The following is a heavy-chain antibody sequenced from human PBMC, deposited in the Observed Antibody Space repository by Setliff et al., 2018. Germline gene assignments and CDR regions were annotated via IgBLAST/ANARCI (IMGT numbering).Heavy chain of an antibody. D-gene: IGHD3-22*01. V-gene: IGHV1-69*06. CDR2: IIPLLETA. Sequence: SVKVSCKASGDTFSTYALSWVRQAPGQGLEWMGGIIPLLETAKYAQKFQGRVTVTADKSTSTGYMELSSLRSEDTAMYYCARHKGYYDSSGYYYPNAFDIWGQGTMVTVSS. CDR1: GDTFSTYA. J-gene: IGHJ3*02. CDR3: ARHKGYYDSSGYYYPNAFDI.